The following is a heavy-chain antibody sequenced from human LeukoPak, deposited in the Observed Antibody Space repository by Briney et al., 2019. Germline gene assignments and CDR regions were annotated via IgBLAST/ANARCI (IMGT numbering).Heavy chain of an antibody. V-gene: IGHV3-74*01. Sequence: GSLRLSCAASGFTFSSYWMHWVRQAPGKGLVWVSRINSDGGSTSYADSVKGRFTISRDNAKNTLFLQMNSLRAEDTAVYYCARARYCSGGSCHLDHWGQGTLVTVSS. CDR1: GFTFSSYW. D-gene: IGHD2-15*01. CDR2: INSDGGST. CDR3: ARARYCSGGSCHLDH. J-gene: IGHJ4*02.